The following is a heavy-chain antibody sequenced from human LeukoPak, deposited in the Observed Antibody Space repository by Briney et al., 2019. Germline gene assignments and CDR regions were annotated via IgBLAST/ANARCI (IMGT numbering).Heavy chain of an antibody. CDR1: GFTFSTSW. V-gene: IGHV3-7*01. J-gene: IGHJ4*02. Sequence: GGSLRLSCVVSGFTFSTSWVSWVRQAPGKGLEWVANINEDGSDKYYVDPMKGRFTISRDNAKSSLYLQMTSLRADDTAIYYCARDPMRGSLDYWGQGTLVIVSS. CDR3: ARDPMRGSLDY. CDR2: INEDGSDK.